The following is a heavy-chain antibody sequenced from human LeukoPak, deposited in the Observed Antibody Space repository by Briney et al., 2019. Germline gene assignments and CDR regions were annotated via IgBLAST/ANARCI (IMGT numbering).Heavy chain of an antibody. CDR1: GFTFSSYG. D-gene: IGHD3-22*01. V-gene: IGHV3-30*02. Sequence: AGGSLRLSCAASGFTFSSYGMHWVRQAPGKGLEWVAFIRYDGSNKYYADSVKGRFTISRDNSKNTLYLQMNSLRAEDTAVYYCAKERVVVIKEAVFDYWGQGTLVTVSS. CDR2: IRYDGSNK. CDR3: AKERVVVIKEAVFDY. J-gene: IGHJ4*02.